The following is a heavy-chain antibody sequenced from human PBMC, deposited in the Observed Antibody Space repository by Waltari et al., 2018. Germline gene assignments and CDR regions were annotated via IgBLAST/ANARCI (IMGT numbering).Heavy chain of an antibody. V-gene: IGHV4-39*07. CDR3: ARDPTSYYYGSGSFDY. J-gene: IGHJ4*02. CDR1: GGSISSSSYY. Sequence: QLQLQESGPGLVKPSETLSLTCTVSGGSISSSSYYWGWIRQPPGKGLEWIGSIDYSESTSYNPYLKSRVTISVDTSKNQCYLKLSSVTAADTAVYYCARDPTSYYYGSGSFDYWGQGTLVTVSS. CDR2: IDYSEST. D-gene: IGHD3-10*01.